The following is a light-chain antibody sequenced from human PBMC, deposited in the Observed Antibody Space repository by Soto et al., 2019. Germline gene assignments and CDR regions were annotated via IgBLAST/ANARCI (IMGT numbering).Light chain of an antibody. Sequence: EIVLTQSPGTLSLSPGERATLSCRASQSISSSYLAWYQQKPGQAPRLLVYGASSRATGIPDRFSGSGSWTGFPLTINQLEPEDFAVYYCQQYGSSRFTFGPGTKVDIK. CDR1: QSISSSY. CDR3: QQYGSSRFT. CDR2: GAS. V-gene: IGKV3-20*01. J-gene: IGKJ3*01.